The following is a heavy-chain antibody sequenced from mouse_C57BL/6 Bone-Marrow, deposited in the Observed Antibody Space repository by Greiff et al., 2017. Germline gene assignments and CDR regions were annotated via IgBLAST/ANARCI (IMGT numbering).Heavy chain of an antibody. CDR2: ISSGSSTI. V-gene: IGHV5-17*01. CDR1: GFTFSDYG. D-gene: IGHD2-3*01. J-gene: IGHJ3*01. CDR3: ARTYDGYYLGFAY. Sequence: EVKLMESGGGLVKPGGSLKLSCAASGFTFSDYGMHWVRQAPKKGLEWVAYISSGSSTINYADTVKGRFPISRANAKNTLFLQMTSLRSEDTAMYYCARTYDGYYLGFAYWGQGTLVTVSA.